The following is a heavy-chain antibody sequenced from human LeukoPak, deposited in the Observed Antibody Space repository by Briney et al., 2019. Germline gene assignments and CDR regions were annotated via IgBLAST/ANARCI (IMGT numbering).Heavy chain of an antibody. CDR3: AKSRSSQWLAYFDY. V-gene: IGHV3-30*18. CDR1: GFTFGSFG. CDR2: ISYDGSNK. Sequence: RSLRLSCAASGFTFGSFGMHWVRQAPGKGLEWVAVISYDGSNKYYADSVKGRFTISRDNSKNTLNLQMNSLRVEDTAVYYCAKSRSSQWLAYFDYWGQGALVTVSS. J-gene: IGHJ4*02. D-gene: IGHD6-19*01.